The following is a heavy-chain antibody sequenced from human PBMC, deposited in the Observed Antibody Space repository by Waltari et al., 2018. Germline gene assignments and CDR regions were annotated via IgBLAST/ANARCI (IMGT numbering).Heavy chain of an antibody. J-gene: IGHJ5*01. V-gene: IGHV3-48*01. D-gene: IGHD3-9*01. CDR3: AVARGNYDVLTGFPVDS. Sequence: EERLVQSGGGLVQPGGSLRLSCEASGFSLTNYTMNLVRQAPGKGLEWVAYISETSRTTFYADSVRGRFIISRNNAKNSLSLQMVSLRGEDTAVYYCAVARGNYDVLTGFPVDSWGQGTLVTVSS. CDR2: ISETSRTT. CDR1: GFSLTNYT.